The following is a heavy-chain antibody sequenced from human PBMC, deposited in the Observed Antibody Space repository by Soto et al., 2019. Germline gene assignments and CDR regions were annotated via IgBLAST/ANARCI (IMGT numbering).Heavy chain of an antibody. V-gene: IGHV4-31*03. Sequence: QVQLQESGPGLVKPSQTLSLTCTVSGGSISSGGYYWSWIRQHPGKGLEWIGYIYYTGRTYYNPSLKSRVTIPVDTXXNQFSLKRSSVTAADTAVYYCATLYMVRGVRTFDYWGQGTLVTVSS. CDR3: ATLYMVRGVRTFDY. CDR1: GGSISSGGYY. J-gene: IGHJ4*02. CDR2: IYYTGRT. D-gene: IGHD3-10*01.